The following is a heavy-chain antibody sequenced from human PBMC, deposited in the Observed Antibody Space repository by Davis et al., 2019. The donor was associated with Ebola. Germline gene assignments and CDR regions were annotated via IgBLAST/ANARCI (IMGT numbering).Heavy chain of an antibody. D-gene: IGHD3-22*01. V-gene: IGHV3-11*01. Sequence: GESLKISCAASGFTFSDYYMSWIRQAPGQGPEWVSYISSSGNTIYHADSVKGRFTISRDNAKNSLYLQMNSLKTEDTAVYYCARVVRTYYYDSSGYGLWYWFDPWGQGTLVTVSS. J-gene: IGHJ5*02. CDR3: ARVVRTYYYDSSGYGLWYWFDP. CDR1: GFTFSDYY. CDR2: ISSSGNTI.